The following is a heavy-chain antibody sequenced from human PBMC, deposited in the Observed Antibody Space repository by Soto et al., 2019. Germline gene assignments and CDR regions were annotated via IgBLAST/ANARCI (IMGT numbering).Heavy chain of an antibody. CDR3: ARDPKAPFHGPAASDY. CDR1: GYTFTSYG. V-gene: IGHV1-18*01. Sequence: ASVKVSCKASGYTFTSYGISWVRQAPGQGLEWMGWISAYNGNTNYAQKLQGRVTMTTDTSTSTAYMELRSLRSDDTAVYYCARDPKAPFHGPAASDYWGQGTLVTVSS. CDR2: ISAYNGNT. D-gene: IGHD2-2*01. J-gene: IGHJ4*02.